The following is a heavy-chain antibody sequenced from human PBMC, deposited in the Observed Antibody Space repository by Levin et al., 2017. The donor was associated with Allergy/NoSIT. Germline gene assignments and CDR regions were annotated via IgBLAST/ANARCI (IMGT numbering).Heavy chain of an antibody. CDR2: IYYSGST. D-gene: IGHD6-19*01. CDR3: ARGAYRLGHY. Sequence: SETLSLTCTVSGGSVSSGSYYWSWIRQPPGKGLEWIGYIYYSGSTNYNPSLKGRVTISVDTSKNQFSLKLSSVTAADTAVYYCARGAYRLGHYWGQGILVTVSS. J-gene: IGHJ4*02. V-gene: IGHV4-61*01. CDR1: GGSVSSGSYY.